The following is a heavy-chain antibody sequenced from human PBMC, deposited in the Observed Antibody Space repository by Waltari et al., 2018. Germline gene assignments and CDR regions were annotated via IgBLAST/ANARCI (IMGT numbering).Heavy chain of an antibody. CDR2: ISYDGSNK. D-gene: IGHD3-10*01. CDR3: AKVKRGLLWSRSPFDY. V-gene: IGHV3-30*18. CDR1: GSTFSTYG. Sequence: QVQLVESGGGVVQPGRPLRLPCAASGSTFSTYGLHWVRPAPGKGLGWVAVISYDGSNKYYADSVKGRFTISRDNSKNTLYLQMNSLRAEDTAVYYCAKVKRGLLWSRSPFDYWGQGTLVTVSS. J-gene: IGHJ4*02.